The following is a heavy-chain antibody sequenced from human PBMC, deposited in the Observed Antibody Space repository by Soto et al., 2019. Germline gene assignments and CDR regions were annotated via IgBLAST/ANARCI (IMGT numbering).Heavy chain of an antibody. J-gene: IGHJ6*02. D-gene: IGHD3-10*01. V-gene: IGHV1-2*02. CDR3: ARGLSGSGWAAIDAYGTMDV. CDR1: GYTFTGAY. CDR2: INPNSGGT. Sequence: ASVKVSCKASGYTFTGAYMHWVRQAPGQELEWLGWINPNSGGTNYAQKFQGRVTMTRDTSISTAYMALTRLRSDDTAVSHCARGLSGSGWAAIDAYGTMDVWGQGTRVTAP.